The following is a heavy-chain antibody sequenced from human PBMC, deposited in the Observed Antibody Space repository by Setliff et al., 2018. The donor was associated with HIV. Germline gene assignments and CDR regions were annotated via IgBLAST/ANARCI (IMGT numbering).Heavy chain of an antibody. V-gene: IGHV5-51*01. CDR3: ARQRPPGYSSPYTIEY. CDR1: GYTFTNHW. CDR2: IDPGDSDT. D-gene: IGHD6-13*01. Sequence: GESLKISCQASGYTFTNHWIGWVRQMPGEGLEWMGIIDPGDSDTRYTPSYQGRIIMSIDRFRSTAYLQWRSLTPSDSALYYCARQRPPGYSSPYTIEYWGQGTLVTVSS. J-gene: IGHJ4*02.